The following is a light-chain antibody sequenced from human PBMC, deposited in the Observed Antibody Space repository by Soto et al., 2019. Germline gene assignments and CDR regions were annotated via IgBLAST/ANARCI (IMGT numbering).Light chain of an antibody. CDR3: QQYGSSPRT. Sequence: EIVLTQSPGTLSLSPVERATLSGRASQSVSNNYLAWYQQKPGQAPRLLIYGASNRATGIPARFSGSGSGTEFTLTISSLQSEDFAVYYCQQYGSSPRTFGQGTKVDI. J-gene: IGKJ1*01. V-gene: IGKV3-20*01. CDR2: GAS. CDR1: QSVSNNY.